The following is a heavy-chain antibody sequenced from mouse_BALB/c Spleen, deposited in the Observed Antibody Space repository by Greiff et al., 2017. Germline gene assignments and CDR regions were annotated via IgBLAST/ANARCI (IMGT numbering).Heavy chain of an antibody. D-gene: IGHD1-1*01. J-gene: IGHJ4*01. CDR1: GYSITSGYY. CDR3: VITTVYAMDY. V-gene: IGHV3-6*02. CDR2: ISYDGSN. Sequence: EVKLQESGPGLVKPSQSLSLTCSVTGYSITSGYYWNWIRQFPGNKLEWMGYISYDGSNNYNPSLKNRISITRDTSKNQFFLKLNSVTTEDTATYYCVITTVYAMDYWGQGTSVTVSS.